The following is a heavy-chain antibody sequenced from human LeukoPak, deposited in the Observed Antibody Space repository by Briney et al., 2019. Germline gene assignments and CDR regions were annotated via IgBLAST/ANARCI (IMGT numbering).Heavy chain of an antibody. Sequence: SETLSLTCTVSGGSISSSSYYWGWIRQPPGKGLEWIGSIYHSGSTYYNPSLKSRVTISVDTSKNQFSLKLSSVTAADTAVYYCARDRGAGAFDIWGQGTMVTVSS. CDR3: ARDRGAGAFDI. CDR1: GGSISSSSYY. J-gene: IGHJ3*02. V-gene: IGHV4-39*07. CDR2: IYHSGST. D-gene: IGHD4-17*01.